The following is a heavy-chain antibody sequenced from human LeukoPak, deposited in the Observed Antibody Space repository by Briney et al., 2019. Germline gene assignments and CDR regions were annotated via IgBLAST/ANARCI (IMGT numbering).Heavy chain of an antibody. CDR1: GDSIGNYY. Sequence: SETLSLTCTVSGDSIGNYYWSWSRQPAGKGLEWIGRIYTSGSTNYNPSLKSRVTMSVDTSKNQFSLKLSSVTAADTAVYYCARVGATGGVDYWGQGTLVTVSS. CDR2: IYTSGST. V-gene: IGHV4-4*07. CDR3: ARVGATGGVDY. J-gene: IGHJ4*02. D-gene: IGHD1-26*01.